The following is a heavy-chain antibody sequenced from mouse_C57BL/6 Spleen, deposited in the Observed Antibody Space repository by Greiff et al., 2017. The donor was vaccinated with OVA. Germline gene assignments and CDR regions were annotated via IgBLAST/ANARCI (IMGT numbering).Heavy chain of an antibody. CDR3: ARSGGTAWFAD. V-gene: IGHV1-54*01. CDR2: INPGSGGT. J-gene: IGHJ3*01. D-gene: IGHD4-1*01. CDR1: GYAFTNYL. Sequence: QVQLQQSGAELVRPGTSVKVSCTASGYAFTNYLIEWVKQRPGQGLEWIGVINPGSGGTNYNEKFKGKATLTADKSSSTAYMQLSSLTSEDSAVYFCARSGGTAWFADWGQGTLVTVSA.